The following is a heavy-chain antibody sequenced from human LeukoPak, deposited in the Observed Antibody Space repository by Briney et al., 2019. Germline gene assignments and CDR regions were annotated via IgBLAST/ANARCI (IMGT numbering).Heavy chain of an antibody. D-gene: IGHD4-17*01. CDR1: GSTSIGNE. V-gene: IGHV3-48*03. CDR2: ISSSGSTI. Sequence: GGPLRPSGPASGSTSIGNEINWVGKPQGRGLEWVSYISSSGSTIYYADSVKGRFTISRDNAKNSLYLQMNSLRAEDTAVYYCARGGYTVTTYRVYWGQGTLVTVSS. CDR3: ARGGYTVTTYRVY. J-gene: IGHJ4*02.